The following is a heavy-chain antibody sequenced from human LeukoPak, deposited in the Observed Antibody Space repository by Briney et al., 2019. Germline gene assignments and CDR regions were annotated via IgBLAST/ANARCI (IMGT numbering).Heavy chain of an antibody. CDR1: GFTFSTNA. V-gene: IGHV3-23*01. D-gene: IGHD1-26*01. Sequence: GGSLRLSCLTSGFTFSTNAMSWVRQAPGEGLEWISGISGSGASTYYADSVTGRFTISRDNSRNTLYLQMNTLRGDDTAVYYCAKDVGKWESLHFFDYWGQGTLVTVSS. CDR3: AKDVGKWESLHFFDY. J-gene: IGHJ4*02. CDR2: ISGSGAST.